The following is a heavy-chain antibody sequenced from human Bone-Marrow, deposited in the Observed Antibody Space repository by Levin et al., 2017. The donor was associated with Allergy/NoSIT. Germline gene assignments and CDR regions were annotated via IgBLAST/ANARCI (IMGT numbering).Heavy chain of an antibody. Sequence: GGSLRLSCAASGFTFSSYGMHWVRQAPGKGLEWVAVIWYDGSDKYYVDSVKGRFTISRDNSKKTLYLQMNSPRAEDTAVYYCAKAVAGTGTPHLWGQGTLVTVSS. J-gene: IGHJ4*02. CDR2: IWYDGSDK. V-gene: IGHV3-33*06. CDR1: GFTFSSYG. D-gene: IGHD6-19*01. CDR3: AKAVAGTGTPHL.